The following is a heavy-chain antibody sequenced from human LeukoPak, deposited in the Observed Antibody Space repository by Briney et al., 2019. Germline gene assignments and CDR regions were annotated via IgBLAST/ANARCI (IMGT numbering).Heavy chain of an antibody. Sequence: PGGSLRLSCAASGFTFSSYAMSWVRQAPGKGLEWGSAISGGGGSTYYADSVKGRFTISRDNSKNTLYLQMNSLRAEDTAVYYCAKRSLIAGGGSFDYWGQGTLVTVSS. J-gene: IGHJ4*02. CDR2: ISGGGGST. CDR1: GFTFSSYA. V-gene: IGHV3-23*01. D-gene: IGHD3-16*01. CDR3: AKRSLIAGGGSFDY.